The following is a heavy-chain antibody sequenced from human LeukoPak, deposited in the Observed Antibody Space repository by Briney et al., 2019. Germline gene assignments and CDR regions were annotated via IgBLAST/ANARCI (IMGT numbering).Heavy chain of an antibody. Sequence: SETLSLTCTVSGGSINRGGYFWSWIRQHPGKGLEWIGYIDYSWNTLYNPSLKSRVTISVDTSKNQFSLKLSSVTAADTAVYYRARIRPFTVGYSYGYLSRATRFDPWGQGTLVTVSS. D-gene: IGHD5-18*01. CDR3: ARIRPFTVGYSYGYLSRATRFDP. J-gene: IGHJ5*02. CDR1: GGSINRGGYF. V-gene: IGHV4-31*03. CDR2: IDYSWNT.